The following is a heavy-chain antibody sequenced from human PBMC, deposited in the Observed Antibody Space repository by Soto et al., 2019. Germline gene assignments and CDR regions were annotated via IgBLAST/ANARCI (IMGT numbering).Heavy chain of an antibody. Sequence: GGSLRLSCAASGFTLSSYSMNWVRQAPGKGLEWVSSISSSSSYIYYADSVKGRFTISRDNAKNSLYLQMNSLRAEDTAVYYCARDVGATTSPPGWGQGTLVTVSS. J-gene: IGHJ4*02. V-gene: IGHV3-21*01. CDR2: ISSSSSYI. CDR1: GFTLSSYS. CDR3: ARDVGATTSPPG. D-gene: IGHD1-26*01.